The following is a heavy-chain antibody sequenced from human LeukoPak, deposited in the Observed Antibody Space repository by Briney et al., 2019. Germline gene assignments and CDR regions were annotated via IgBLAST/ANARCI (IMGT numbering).Heavy chain of an antibody. V-gene: IGHV4-39*07. D-gene: IGHD3-9*01. J-gene: IGHJ3*02. CDR2: IYYSGST. CDR1: GGSISSSGYY. CDR3: ARARYYDILTPDAFDI. Sequence: SETLSLTCTVSGGSISSSGYYWGWIRQPPGKGLEWIGSIYYSGSTYYNPSLKSRVTISVDTSKNQFSLKLSSVTAADTAVYYCARARYYDILTPDAFDIWGQGTMVTVSS.